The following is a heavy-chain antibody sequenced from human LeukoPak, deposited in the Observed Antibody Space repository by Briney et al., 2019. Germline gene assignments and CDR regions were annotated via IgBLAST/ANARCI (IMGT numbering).Heavy chain of an antibody. V-gene: IGHV4-39*01. J-gene: IGHJ1*01. Sequence: SETLSLTCTVSGGSISSSSYYWGWIRQPPGKGLEWIGSIYYSGSTYYNPSLKSRVTISVDTSKNQFSLKLSSVTAADTAVYYCASPFTMVRGVIGLSQHWGQGTLVTVSS. CDR2: IYYSGST. CDR1: GGSISSSSYY. D-gene: IGHD3-10*01. CDR3: ASPFTMVRGVIGLSQH.